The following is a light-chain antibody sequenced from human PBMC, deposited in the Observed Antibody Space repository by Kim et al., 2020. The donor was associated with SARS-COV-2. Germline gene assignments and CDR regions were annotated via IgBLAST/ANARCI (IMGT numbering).Light chain of an antibody. CDR2: QDT. J-gene: IGLJ1*01. V-gene: IGLV3-1*01. CDR3: QAWDSSTLYV. Sequence: SYELTQPPSVSVSPGQTASITCSGDKLGDKYACWYQQKPGQSSVLVIYQDTKRPSGIPERFSASNSGNTATLTISGTQAMDEADYYCQAWDSSTLYVFGSASKVTVL. CDR1: KLGDKY.